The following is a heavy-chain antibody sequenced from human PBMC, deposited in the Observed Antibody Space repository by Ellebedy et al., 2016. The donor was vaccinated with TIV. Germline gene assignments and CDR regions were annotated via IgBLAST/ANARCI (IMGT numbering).Heavy chain of an antibody. Sequence: ASVKVSXKASRYTFTGYYMHWVRQAPGQGLEWMGWINPNSGGTNYAQKFQGRVTMTRDTSISTAYMELSRLRSDDTAVYYCARGVVRGVIIFGWFDPWGQGTLVTVSS. D-gene: IGHD3-10*01. CDR1: RYTFTGYY. CDR3: ARGVVRGVIIFGWFDP. V-gene: IGHV1-2*02. CDR2: INPNSGGT. J-gene: IGHJ5*02.